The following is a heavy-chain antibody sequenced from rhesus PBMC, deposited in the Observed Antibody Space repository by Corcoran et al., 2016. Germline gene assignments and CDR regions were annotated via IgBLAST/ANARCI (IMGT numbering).Heavy chain of an antibody. CDR2: ISNGGGIT. CDR1: GFTFSSYG. V-gene: IGHV3S5*01. J-gene: IGHJ3*01. CDR3: AKDRDAFDF. Sequence: EVQLVESGGGLVQPGGSLRLSCAASGFTFSSYGMSWVRPAPGKGLEWVSYISNGGGITYYADSVKGRFTISRDNSKNTLSLQMNSLRAEDTAVYYGAKDRDAFDFWGQGLRVTVSS.